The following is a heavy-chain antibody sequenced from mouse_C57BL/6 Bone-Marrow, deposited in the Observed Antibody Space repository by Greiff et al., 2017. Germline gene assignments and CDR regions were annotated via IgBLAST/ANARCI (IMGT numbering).Heavy chain of an antibody. CDR3: TRKNGYWYFDV. V-gene: IGHV5-9-1*02. Sequence: EVQGVESGEGLVKPGGSLKLSCAASGFTFSSYAMSWVRQTPEKRLEWVAYISSGGDYIYYAATVKGRFTISRDNARNTQYLQMSSLKSEDTAMYYCTRKNGYWYFDVWGTGTTVTVSS. CDR2: ISSGGDYI. CDR1: GFTFSSYA. J-gene: IGHJ1*03.